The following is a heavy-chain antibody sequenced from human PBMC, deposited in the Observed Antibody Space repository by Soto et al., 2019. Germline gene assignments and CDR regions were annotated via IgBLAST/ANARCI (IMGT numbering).Heavy chain of an antibody. CDR2: ISGSGGGT. J-gene: IGHJ6*03. CDR1: GFTFSSYA. V-gene: IGHV3-23*01. Sequence: GGSLRLSCAASGFTFSSYAMSWVRQAPGKGLEWVSAISGSGGGTYYADSVKGRFTISRDNSKNTLYLQMNSLRAEDTAVYYCAKDLTPYYYYYMDVWGKGTTVTVSS. CDR3: AKDLTPYYYYYMDV.